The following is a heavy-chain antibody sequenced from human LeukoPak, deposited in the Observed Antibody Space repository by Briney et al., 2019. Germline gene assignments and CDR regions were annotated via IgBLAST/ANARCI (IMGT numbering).Heavy chain of an antibody. V-gene: IGHV1-24*01. CDR2: FDPADGEP. CDR3: ATSSGSYPNWFDP. D-gene: IGHD3-10*01. Sequence: ASVKVSCKISGYTLTEVSMHWVRQAPGKGLEWMGGFDPADGEPIYAQKFQGRVTMSEDTSTDTAYMELSSLRSEDTAVYYCATSSGSYPNWFDPWGQGTLVTVSS. CDR1: GYTLTEVS. J-gene: IGHJ5*02.